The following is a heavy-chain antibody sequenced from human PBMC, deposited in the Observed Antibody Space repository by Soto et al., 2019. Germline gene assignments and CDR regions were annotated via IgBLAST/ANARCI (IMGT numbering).Heavy chain of an antibody. J-gene: IGHJ4*02. CDR2: ISSSGTTI. CDR3: ARDWLSRY. D-gene: IGHD3-16*02. Sequence: PGGSLRLSGAASGFTFSDYCMIWIRQAPGKRLAWVSYISSSGTTIYYPESVKGRFNISRDNAKNQLYMQMNRLSAEDTAVYYCARDWLSRYWGQGTLVTVSS. V-gene: IGHV3-11*01. CDR1: GFTFSDYC.